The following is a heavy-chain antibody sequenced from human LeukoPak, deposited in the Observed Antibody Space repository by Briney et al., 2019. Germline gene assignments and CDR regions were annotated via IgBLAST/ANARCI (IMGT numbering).Heavy chain of an antibody. Sequence: PGGSLRLSCAASGFTVSSNYMSWVRQAPGKGLEWVSVIYSGGSTYYADSVKGRFTISRDNSKNTLYLQMNSLRAEDTAVYYCARSASWGSVLYFDYWGQGTLVTVSS. CDR1: GFTVSSNY. V-gene: IGHV3-66*01. D-gene: IGHD7-27*01. CDR3: ARSASWGSVLYFDY. CDR2: IYSGGST. J-gene: IGHJ4*02.